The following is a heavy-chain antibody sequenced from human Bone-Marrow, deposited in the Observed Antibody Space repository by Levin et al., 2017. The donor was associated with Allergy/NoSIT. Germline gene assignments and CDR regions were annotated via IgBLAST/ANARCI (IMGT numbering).Heavy chain of an antibody. CDR1: GFTFDDYA. CDR3: AYLGGWFGARGNDAFDI. V-gene: IGHV3-9*01. CDR2: ISWNSGSI. Sequence: TGGSLRLSCAASGFTFDDYAMHWVRQAPGKGLEWVSGISWNSGSIGYADSVKGRFTISRDNAKNSLYLQMNSLRAEDTALYYCAYLGGWFGARGNDAFDIWGQGTMVTVSS. D-gene: IGHD3-10*01. J-gene: IGHJ3*02.